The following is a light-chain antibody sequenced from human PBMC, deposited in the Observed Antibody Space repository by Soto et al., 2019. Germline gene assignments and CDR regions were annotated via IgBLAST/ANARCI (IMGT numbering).Light chain of an antibody. V-gene: IGLV2-23*03. CDR2: EGS. CDR3: CSYACNSTFEV. Sequence: QSALTQPASVSGSPGQSITISGTGTSSDGGTYDHVSWYQQHPGKAPKLMIYEGSKRPSGVSDRFSGSKSGNTASLTISGLQAEDEADYYCCSYACNSTFEVFDGGTKLTVL. CDR1: SSDGGTYDH. J-gene: IGLJ2*01.